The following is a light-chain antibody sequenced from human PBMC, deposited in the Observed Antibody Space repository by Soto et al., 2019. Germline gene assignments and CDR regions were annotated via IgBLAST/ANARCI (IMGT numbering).Light chain of an antibody. Sequence: DIQMTQSPSSLPAFVGDRVTITCRASQGINSLLAWYQQKPAKAPNLQIYAASTLQSGVPSRFSGSGSGSAFTLTISSLQPEDFATYYRQHLERYPSTFGGGTKVDIK. CDR1: QGINSL. CDR3: QHLERYPST. J-gene: IGKJ4*01. CDR2: AAS. V-gene: IGKV1-9*01.